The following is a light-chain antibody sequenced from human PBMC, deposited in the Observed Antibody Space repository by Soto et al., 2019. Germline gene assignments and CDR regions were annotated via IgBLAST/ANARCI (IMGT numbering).Light chain of an antibody. J-gene: IGKJ2*01. CDR2: GTS. V-gene: IGKV3-20*01. CDR3: QQYGTLPPRYT. Sequence: ELVLTQSPGTLSLSPGGRATLSCRASQRMSSNYLAWYQQKPGQSPRLLIYGTSSRATGIPDRFSGSGSGTDFTLTISGLEPEDSAVYYCQQYGTLPPRYTFGQGTKLEIK. CDR1: QRMSSNY.